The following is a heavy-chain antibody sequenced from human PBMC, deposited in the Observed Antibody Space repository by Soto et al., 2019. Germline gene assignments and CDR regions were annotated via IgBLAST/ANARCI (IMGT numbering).Heavy chain of an antibody. D-gene: IGHD4-17*01. V-gene: IGHV3-21*01. Sequence: GGSLRLSCAASGFTFSSYSMNWVCQAPGKGLEWVSSISSSSSYIYYADSVKGRFTISRDNAKNSLYLQMNSLRAEDTAVYYCARASTVTPRFDYWGQGTLVTVSS. CDR3: ARASTVTPRFDY. CDR2: ISSSSSYI. J-gene: IGHJ4*02. CDR1: GFTFSSYS.